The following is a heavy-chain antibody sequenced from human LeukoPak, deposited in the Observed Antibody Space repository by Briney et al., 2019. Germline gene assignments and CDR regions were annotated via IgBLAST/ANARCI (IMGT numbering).Heavy chain of an antibody. Sequence: GRSLRLSCAASGFTFSSYAMHWVRQAPGKGLEWVAVISYDGSNKYYADSVKGRFTISRDNSKNTLYLQMNSLRAEDTALYYCAKGRAGYSYGYGFYLDYWGQGTLVTVSS. J-gene: IGHJ4*02. D-gene: IGHD5-18*01. CDR3: AKGRAGYSYGYGFYLDY. V-gene: IGHV3-30-3*01. CDR2: ISYDGSNK. CDR1: GFTFSSYA.